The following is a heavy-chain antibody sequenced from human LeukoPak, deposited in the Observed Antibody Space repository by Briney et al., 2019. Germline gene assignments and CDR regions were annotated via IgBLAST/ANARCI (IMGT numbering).Heavy chain of an antibody. Sequence: SETLSLTCTVSGGSISSYYWSWIRQPPGKGLEWIGYIYYSGSTNYNPSLKSRVTISVDTSKNQFSLKLSSVTAADTAVYYCARGGVSSGYDQPFDYWGQGTLVTVSS. CDR1: GGSISSYY. J-gene: IGHJ4*02. CDR2: IYYSGST. CDR3: ARGGVSSGYDQPFDY. V-gene: IGHV4-59*01. D-gene: IGHD5-12*01.